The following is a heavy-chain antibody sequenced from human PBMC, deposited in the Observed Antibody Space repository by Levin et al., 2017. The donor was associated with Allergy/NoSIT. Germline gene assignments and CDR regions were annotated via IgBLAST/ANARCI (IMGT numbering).Heavy chain of an antibody. CDR3: ARQGISGAFDI. D-gene: IGHD1-14*01. CDR2: INPNSGVT. J-gene: IGHJ3*02. CDR1: AYSFTDYY. V-gene: IGHV1-2*02. Sequence: ASVKVSCKASAYSFTDYYLHWVRQAPGQGLEWMGWINPNSGVTNYAQNFQGRVTMTRDTSISTAYMELNRLRSGDRAVYYCARQGISGAFDIWGQGTMVTVSS.